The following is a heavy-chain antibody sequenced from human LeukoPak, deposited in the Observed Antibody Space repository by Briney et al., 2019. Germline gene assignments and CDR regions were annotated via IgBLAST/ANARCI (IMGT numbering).Heavy chain of an antibody. D-gene: IGHD1-26*01. Sequence: GGSLRLSCAASGFTFSSYEMNWVRQAPGKGLEWVSYISSSGSTIYYADSVKGRFTISRDNAKNSLYLQMNSLRAEDTAVYYCARATWDPNYYYYMDVWGKGTTVTISS. CDR1: GFTFSSYE. CDR3: ARATWDPNYYYYMDV. V-gene: IGHV3-48*03. CDR2: ISSSGSTI. J-gene: IGHJ6*03.